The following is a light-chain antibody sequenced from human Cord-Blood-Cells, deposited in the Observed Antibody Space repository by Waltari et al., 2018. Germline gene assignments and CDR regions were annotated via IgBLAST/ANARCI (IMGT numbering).Light chain of an antibody. CDR1: SSDVGGYNY. J-gene: IGLJ1*01. Sequence: QSALTQPRSVSGSPGQSVTISCTGTSSDVGGYNYVLWYQQHPGKAPKLMIYDVSKRPSGVPDRFSGSKSGNTASLTISGRQAEDEADYYCCSYAGSYTYVFGTGTKVTVL. CDR3: CSYAGSYTYV. CDR2: DVS. V-gene: IGLV2-11*01.